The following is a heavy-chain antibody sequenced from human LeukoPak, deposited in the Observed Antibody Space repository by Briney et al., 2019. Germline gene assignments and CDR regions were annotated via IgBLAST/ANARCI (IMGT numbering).Heavy chain of an antibody. Sequence: ASVKVSCKASGYTFTSYDINWVRQATGQGLEWMGWMNPNSGNTGYAQKFQGRVTTTRNTSISTAYMELSSLRSEDTAVYYCARARGSITIFGVVIIRDAFGIWGQGTMVTVSS. V-gene: IGHV1-8*01. CDR2: MNPNSGNT. CDR3: ARARGSITIFGVVIIRDAFGI. D-gene: IGHD3-3*01. J-gene: IGHJ3*02. CDR1: GYTFTSYD.